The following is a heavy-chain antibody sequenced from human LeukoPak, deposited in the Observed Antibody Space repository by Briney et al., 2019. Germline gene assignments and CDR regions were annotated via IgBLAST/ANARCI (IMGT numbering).Heavy chain of an antibody. CDR2: IIPILGIA. CDR1: GGTFSSYT. Sequence: ASVKVSCKASGGTFSSYTISWVRQAPGQGLEWMGRIIPILGIANYAQKFQGRLTITADKSTSTAYMELSSLRSEDTAVYYCALQLRDILRSYRPFDYWGQGTLVTVSS. D-gene: IGHD3-3*01. V-gene: IGHV1-69*02. CDR3: ALQLRDILRSYRPFDY. J-gene: IGHJ4*02.